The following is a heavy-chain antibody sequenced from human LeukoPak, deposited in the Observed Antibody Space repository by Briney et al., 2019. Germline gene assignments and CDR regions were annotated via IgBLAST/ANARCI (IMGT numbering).Heavy chain of an antibody. D-gene: IGHD3-10*01. CDR2: IKEDGSEK. CDR3: ARDALWFGESLRGYYYMDV. CDR1: GFMFSTYW. J-gene: IGHJ6*03. Sequence: PGGSLRLSCGASGFMFSTYWMSWVRQAPGKGLEWVANIKEDGSEKYYVDFVKGRFTISRDNFRKSLYLYMDSLRAEDTAVYYCARDALWFGESLRGYYYMDVWGKGTTVTVS. V-gene: IGHV3-7*01.